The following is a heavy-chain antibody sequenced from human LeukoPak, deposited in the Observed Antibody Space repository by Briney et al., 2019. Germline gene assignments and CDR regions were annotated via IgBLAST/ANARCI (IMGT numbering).Heavy chain of an antibody. Sequence: GGSLRLSCAASGFTVSSNYMSWVRQAPGKGLECVSVISGSGGTTHYADSVKGRFSISRDNSKNTLYLQMNSLRAEDTAVYYGAKGRIDYPGYFDYWGQGTLVTVS. J-gene: IGHJ4*02. CDR3: AKGRIDYPGYFDY. CDR1: GFTVSSNY. CDR2: ISGSGGTT. V-gene: IGHV3-23*01. D-gene: IGHD4-11*01.